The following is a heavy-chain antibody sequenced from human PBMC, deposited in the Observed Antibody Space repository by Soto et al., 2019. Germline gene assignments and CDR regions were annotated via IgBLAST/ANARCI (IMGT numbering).Heavy chain of an antibody. V-gene: IGHV4-61*08. D-gene: IGHD1-7*01. Sequence: QVQLQESGPGLVTPSETLSLTCTVSGGTVSSGGYYWRWIRQPPGKGLEWIGYISSRGSANYNRSLKSRVTISVDTSKNQFSLKLTSVTAADTAVYYCAMAGNYRYFDAWGQGTLVTVSS. CDR2: ISSRGSA. CDR1: GGTVSSGGYY. J-gene: IGHJ4*02. CDR3: AMAGNYRYFDA.